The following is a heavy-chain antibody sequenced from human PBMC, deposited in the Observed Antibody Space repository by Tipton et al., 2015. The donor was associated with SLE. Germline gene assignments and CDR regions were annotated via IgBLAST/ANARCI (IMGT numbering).Heavy chain of an antibody. Sequence: GLVKPSETLSLTCTVSGGSISSYYWSWIRQPPGKGLEWIGYIYYSGSTNYNPSLKSRVTISVDTSKNQFSLKLSSVTAADTAVYYCARFGDTAIFDYWGQGTLVTVSS. D-gene: IGHD5-18*01. CDR3: ARFGDTAIFDY. CDR1: GGSISSYY. CDR2: IYYSGST. J-gene: IGHJ4*02. V-gene: IGHV4-59*08.